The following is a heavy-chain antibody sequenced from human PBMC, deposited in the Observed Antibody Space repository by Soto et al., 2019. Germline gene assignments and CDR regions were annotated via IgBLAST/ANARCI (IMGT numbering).Heavy chain of an antibody. CDR1: GFSFSSYF. D-gene: IGHD2-2*01. J-gene: IGHJ4*02. Sequence: PGGSLKLSCAASGFSFSSYFMAWARQAPGKGLEWVATINRGGGSTYYADSVKGRFTISRDSSKNTLYLQMNSLRAEDTAVYYCAKDRSSTCCYAFGNWGQGPLVTASS. CDR3: AKDRSSTCCYAFGN. CDR2: INRGGGST. V-gene: IGHV3-23*01.